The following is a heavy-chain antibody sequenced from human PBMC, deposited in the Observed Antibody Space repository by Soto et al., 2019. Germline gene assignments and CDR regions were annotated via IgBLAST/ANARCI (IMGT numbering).Heavy chain of an antibody. V-gene: IGHV1-69*13. CDR2: IIPIFGTA. Sequence: SVKVSCKDSGGTFSSYAISWVRQAPGQGLEWVGGIIPIFGTANYAQKFQGRVTITADESTSTAYMELSSLRSEDTAVYYCANWGGGGVVVPAAFDDWGQGTLVNVSS. CDR3: ANWGGGGVVVPAAFDD. CDR1: GGTFSSYA. D-gene: IGHD2-2*01. J-gene: IGHJ4*02.